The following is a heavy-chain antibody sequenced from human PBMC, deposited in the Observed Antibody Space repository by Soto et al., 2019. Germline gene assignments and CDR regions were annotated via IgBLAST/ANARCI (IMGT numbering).Heavy chain of an antibody. V-gene: IGHV3-21*01. CDR1: GFTFSSYS. J-gene: IGHJ6*02. D-gene: IGHD6-13*01. Sequence: GGSLRLSCTASGFTFSSYSMNWVRQAPGKGLEWVSSISSSGSYIYYTESVKGRFTISRDNAKNSLYLQMNSLRAEDTAVYYCARGGQKLHGMDVWGQGTTVTVSS. CDR2: ISSSGSYI. CDR3: ARGGQKLHGMDV.